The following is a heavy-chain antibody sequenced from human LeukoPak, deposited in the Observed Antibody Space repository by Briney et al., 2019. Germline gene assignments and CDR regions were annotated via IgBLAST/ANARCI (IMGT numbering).Heavy chain of an antibody. Sequence: GRSLRLSCAASGFTFGSHVMDWVRQAPGKGPEWVAVIWFDGSNKYYADSVKGRLTISRDNSNNTLYLQMDSLRAEDTAVYYCAREERDSSGWTLLDNWGQGTLVTVSS. CDR3: AREERDSSGWTLLDN. CDR2: IWFDGSNK. D-gene: IGHD6-19*01. CDR1: GFTFGSHV. J-gene: IGHJ4*02. V-gene: IGHV3-33*01.